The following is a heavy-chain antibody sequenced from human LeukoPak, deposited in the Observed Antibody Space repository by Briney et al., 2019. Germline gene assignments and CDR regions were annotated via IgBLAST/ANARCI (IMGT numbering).Heavy chain of an antibody. Sequence: SETLSLTCTVSGGSISSYYWSWIRQPPGKGLEWIGYIYYSGSTNYNPSLKSRVTISVDTSKNQFSLKLNSVTAADTAVYFCARPQIVHATTHPFDYWGQGTLVTVSS. CDR1: GGSISSYY. CDR3: ARPQIVHATTHPFDY. V-gene: IGHV4-59*08. J-gene: IGHJ4*02. CDR2: IYYSGST. D-gene: IGHD1-14*01.